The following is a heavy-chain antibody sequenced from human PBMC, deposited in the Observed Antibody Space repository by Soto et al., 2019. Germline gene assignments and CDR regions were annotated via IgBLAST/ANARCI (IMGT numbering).Heavy chain of an antibody. J-gene: IGHJ4*02. CDR2: IYYSGST. V-gene: IGHV4-30-4*01. CDR3: AETLPPGTHSHS. CDR1: GGSIRSGDYY. Sequence: SETLSLTCTVSGGSIRSGDYYWSWIRQPPGKGLESIGYIYYSGSTYYNPSLKSRVTISVDTSKNQFSLKLSSVTAADTAVYYFAETLPPGTHSHSWGEAILITVSA.